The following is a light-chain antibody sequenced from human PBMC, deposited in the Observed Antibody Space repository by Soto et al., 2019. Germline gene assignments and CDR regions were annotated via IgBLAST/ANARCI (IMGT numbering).Light chain of an antibody. Sequence: EVVLTQSPATLSLSPGERATLSCRASQSIRNYLAWYRQKPGQAPRLLIYDASNRATGIPARFSGSGSGTDFILTISSLEPEDSGVYYCQQRNDWVTFGGGTKVDIK. V-gene: IGKV3-11*01. CDR1: QSIRNY. J-gene: IGKJ4*01. CDR3: QQRNDWVT. CDR2: DAS.